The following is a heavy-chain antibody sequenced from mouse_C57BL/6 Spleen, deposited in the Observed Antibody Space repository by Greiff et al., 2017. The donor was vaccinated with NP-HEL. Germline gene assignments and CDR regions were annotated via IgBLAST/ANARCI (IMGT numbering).Heavy chain of an antibody. CDR2: INPNNGGT. J-gene: IGHJ2*01. Sequence: VQLQQSGPELVKPGASVKISCTASGFTFTDYYMNWVKQSHGKSLEWIGDINPNNGGTSYNQKFKGKATLTVDKSSSTAYMELRSLTTEDSAVYYCASEPLYDYWGQGTTLTVSS. CDR3: ASEPLYDY. CDR1: GFTFTDYY. V-gene: IGHV1-26*01. D-gene: IGHD6-1*01.